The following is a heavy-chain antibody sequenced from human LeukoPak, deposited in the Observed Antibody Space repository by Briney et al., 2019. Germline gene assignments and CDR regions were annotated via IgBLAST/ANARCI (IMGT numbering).Heavy chain of an antibody. CDR1: GFTYSNYA. D-gene: IGHD6-13*01. J-gene: IGHJ4*02. CDR2: ISHDGSNK. Sequence: GGALRLSCAASGFTYSNYAMHWVRQPPGKGLEGGAVISHDGSNKYYADSVKCRFTISRDNSKNTLYLQMNSLSAEDTAVYYCAREYSSSWYIMGDYWGQGTLVTVSS. V-gene: IGHV3-30-3*01. CDR3: AREYSSSWYIMGDY.